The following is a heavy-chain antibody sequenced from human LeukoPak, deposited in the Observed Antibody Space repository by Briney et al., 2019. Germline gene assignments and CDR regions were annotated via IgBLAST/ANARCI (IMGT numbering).Heavy chain of an antibody. CDR1: GFTFSSYE. Sequence: GGSLRLSCAASGFTFSSYEMKWVRQAPGKGREWVSYISSSGSTIYYADSVKGRFTISRDNAKNSLYLQMNSLRAEDTAVYYCARVSSGPYYYYYYMDVWGKGTTVTVSS. CDR3: ARVSSGPYYYYYYMDV. CDR2: ISSSGSTI. D-gene: IGHD6-19*01. V-gene: IGHV3-48*03. J-gene: IGHJ6*03.